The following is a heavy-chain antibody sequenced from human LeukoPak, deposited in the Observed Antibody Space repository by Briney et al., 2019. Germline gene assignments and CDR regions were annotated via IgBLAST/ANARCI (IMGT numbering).Heavy chain of an antibody. CDR2: INPNSGGT. CDR1: GYTFTGYY. J-gene: IGHJ6*03. D-gene: IGHD3-3*01. CDR3: AREALGGYDPYYYYYMDV. V-gene: IGHV1-2*02. Sequence: GASVKVSCKASGYTFTGYYMHWVRQAPGQGLERMGWINPNSGGTNYAQKFQGRVTMTRDTSISTAYMELSRLRSDDTAVYYCAREALGGYDPYYYYYMDVWGKGTTVTVSS.